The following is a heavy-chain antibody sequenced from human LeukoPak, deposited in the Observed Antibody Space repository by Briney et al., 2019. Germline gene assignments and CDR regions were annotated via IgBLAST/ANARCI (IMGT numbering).Heavy chain of an antibody. J-gene: IGHJ4*02. Sequence: GGSLRLSCAASGFTFSRYAMHRVRQAPGKGLEWVAAISYDGSEKYYADSVKGRFTISRDNSKNTLYLQMNSLRAEDTAVYYCAKYYYDSSGYGGYYFDYWGQGTLVTVSS. D-gene: IGHD3-22*01. CDR1: GFTFSRYA. CDR3: AKYYYDSSGYGGYYFDY. CDR2: ISYDGSEK. V-gene: IGHV3-30*04.